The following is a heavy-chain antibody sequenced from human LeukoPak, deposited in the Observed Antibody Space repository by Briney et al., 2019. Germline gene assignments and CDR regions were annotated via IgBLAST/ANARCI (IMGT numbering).Heavy chain of an antibody. CDR2: INHSGST. D-gene: IGHD3-22*01. CDR3: ARYYYDSSDYYYNAFDI. Sequence: SETLSLTCAVYGGSFSGYYWSWIRQPPGKGLEWIGEINHSGSTNYNPSLKSRVTISVDTSKNQFSLKLSSVTAADTAVYYCARYYYDSSDYYYNAFDIWGQGTMVTVSS. CDR1: GGSFSGYY. V-gene: IGHV4-34*01. J-gene: IGHJ3*02.